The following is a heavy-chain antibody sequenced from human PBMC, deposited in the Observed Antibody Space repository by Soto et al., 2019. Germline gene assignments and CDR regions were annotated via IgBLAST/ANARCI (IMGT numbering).Heavy chain of an antibody. CDR1: GFTFDDYA. V-gene: IGHV3-9*01. CDR3: AKDPYRSDYGPMDV. J-gene: IGHJ6*02. CDR2: ISWNIGSI. Sequence: GGSLRLSCAASGFTFDDYAMHWVRQAPGKGLEWVSGISWNIGSIGYADSVKGRFTISRDNAKNSLYLQMNSLRAEDTALYYCAKDPYRSDYGPMDVWGQGTKVTFSS. D-gene: IGHD3-16*01.